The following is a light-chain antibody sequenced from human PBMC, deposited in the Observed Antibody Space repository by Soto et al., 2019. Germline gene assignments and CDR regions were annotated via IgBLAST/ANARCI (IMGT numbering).Light chain of an antibody. CDR3: QSFDINLSASGL. J-gene: IGLJ2*01. Sequence: QSVLTQPPSVSGAPGQRVTLSCTGNSSNLGAGYDVHWYQQLPGAAPKLVIYANTNRPSGVPDRFSGSKSDISASLAITGLQPEDEAIYYCQSFDINLSASGLFGGGTKLTVL. V-gene: IGLV1-40*01. CDR2: ANT. CDR1: SSNLGAGYD.